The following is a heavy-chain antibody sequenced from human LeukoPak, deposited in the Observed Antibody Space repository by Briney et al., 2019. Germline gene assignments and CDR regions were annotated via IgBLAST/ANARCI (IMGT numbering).Heavy chain of an antibody. CDR1: GITLSNYG. Sequence: GGSLRLSCAVSGITLSNYGMSWVRQAPGKGLEWVAGISGSGGSTNYADSVKGRFSISRDNPKNTLYLQMNSLRAEDTAVYFCARRGVVIRVVLVGFHKEAYYFDSWGQGALVTVSS. CDR3: ARRGVVIRVVLVGFHKEAYYFDS. V-gene: IGHV3-23*01. D-gene: IGHD3-10*01. CDR2: ISGSGGST. J-gene: IGHJ4*02.